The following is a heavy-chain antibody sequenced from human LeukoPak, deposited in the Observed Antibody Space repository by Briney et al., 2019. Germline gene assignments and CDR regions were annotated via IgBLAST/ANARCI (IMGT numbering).Heavy chain of an antibody. CDR2: FKRDGII. CDR3: TGEDTTLFRDAFDI. Sequence: GGSLRLSCAASGFTFDNYAMNWVRQAPGKGLVWVSRFKRDGIISYADSVRGRFTISRDNAKNTLLLQINSLRAEDTAVYYCTGEDTTLFRDAFDIWGQGTKVTVSS. CDR1: GFTFDNYA. J-gene: IGHJ3*02. V-gene: IGHV3-74*01. D-gene: IGHD1-1*01.